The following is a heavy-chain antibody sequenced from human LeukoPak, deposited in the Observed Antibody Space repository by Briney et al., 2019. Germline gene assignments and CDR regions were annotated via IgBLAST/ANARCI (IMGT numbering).Heavy chain of an antibody. CDR1: GGSISSSSYY. CDR2: IYYSGST. V-gene: IGHV4-39*01. Sequence: PSETLSLTCTVSGGSISSSSYYWGWIRQPPGKGLEWIGGIYYSGSTYYNPSLKSRVTISVDTSKNQFSLKLSSVTAADTAVYYCARRDIVVVPAAMGGGYFDYWGQGTLVTVSS. D-gene: IGHD2-2*01. CDR3: ARRDIVVVPAAMGGGYFDY. J-gene: IGHJ4*02.